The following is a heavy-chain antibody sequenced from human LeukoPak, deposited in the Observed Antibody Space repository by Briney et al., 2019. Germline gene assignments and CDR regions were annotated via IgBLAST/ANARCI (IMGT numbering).Heavy chain of an antibody. V-gene: IGHV3-48*04. CDR3: ARLRYYGMDV. CDR1: GFTFSGYD. J-gene: IGHJ6*02. CDR2: TSSSSSTI. Sequence: GGSLRLSCAASGFTFSGYDMSWVRQAPGKGLEWVSYTSSSSSTIYYADSVKSRFTISRDNAKNSLYLQMNSLRAEDTGVYYCARLRYYGMDVWGQGTTVTVSS.